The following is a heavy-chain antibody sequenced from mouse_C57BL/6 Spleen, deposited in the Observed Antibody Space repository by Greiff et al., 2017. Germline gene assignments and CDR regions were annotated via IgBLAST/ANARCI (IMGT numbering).Heavy chain of an antibody. V-gene: IGHV1-52*01. Sequence: QVQLQQPGAELVRPGSSVKLSCKASGYTFTSYWMHWVKQRPIQGLEWIGNIDPSDSETHYNQKFKDKATLTVDKSSSTAYMQLSSLTSEDSAVYYCARKGDYGYLFDDWGQGTTLTVSS. CDR3: ARKGDYGYLFDD. CDR1: GYTFTSYW. D-gene: IGHD2-2*01. J-gene: IGHJ2*01. CDR2: IDPSDSET.